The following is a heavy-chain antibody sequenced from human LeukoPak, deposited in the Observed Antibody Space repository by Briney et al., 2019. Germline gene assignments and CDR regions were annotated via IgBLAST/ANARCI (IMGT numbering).Heavy chain of an antibody. CDR1: GGSFSGYY. J-gene: IGHJ6*02. D-gene: IGHD3-3*01. V-gene: IGHV4-34*01. Sequence: SETLSLTCAVYGGSFSGYYWSWIRQPPGKGLEWIGEINHSGSTNYNPSLKSRVTISVDTSKNQFSLKLSSVTAADTAVYYCARESSDFSQNEAYGMDVWGQGTTVTVSS. CDR3: ARESSDFSQNEAYGMDV. CDR2: INHSGST.